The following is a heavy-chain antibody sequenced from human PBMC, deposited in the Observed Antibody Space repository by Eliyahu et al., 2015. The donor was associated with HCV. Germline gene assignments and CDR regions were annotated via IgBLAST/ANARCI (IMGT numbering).Heavy chain of an antibody. Sequence: EVQLVQSGGGLVQPGGSLRLSCVASGFTFRTXEMNWVRQAPGKGLEWXSYINPSGXXMYYADSVKGRFTISRDNAKNXLYLQMNSLRAEDTAVYYCVREWIHMNTFGGASDEADDYWGQGTLVTVSS. CDR1: GFTFRTXE. CDR2: INPSGXXM. J-gene: IGHJ4*02. D-gene: IGHD3-16*01. V-gene: IGHV3-48*03. CDR3: VREWIHMNTFGGASDEADDY.